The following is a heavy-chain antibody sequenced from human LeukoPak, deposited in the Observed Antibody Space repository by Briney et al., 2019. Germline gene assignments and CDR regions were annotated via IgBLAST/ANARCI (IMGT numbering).Heavy chain of an antibody. Sequence: PSETLSLTCAVYGGSFSGYYWSWISQPPGKGLEWIGEINHSGSTNYNPSLKSRVTISVDTSKNQFSLKLSSVTAADTAVYYCARARIVGATTPLNYWGQGTLVTVSS. J-gene: IGHJ4*02. V-gene: IGHV4-34*01. CDR1: GGSFSGYY. CDR3: ARARIVGATTPLNY. D-gene: IGHD1-26*01. CDR2: INHSGST.